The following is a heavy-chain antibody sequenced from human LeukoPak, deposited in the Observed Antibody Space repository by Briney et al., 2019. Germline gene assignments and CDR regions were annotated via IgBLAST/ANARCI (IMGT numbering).Heavy chain of an antibody. CDR2: INPNSGGT. CDR1: GYTFTSNY. D-gene: IGHD2-2*01. V-gene: IGHV1-2*02. Sequence: ASVKVSCKAFGYTFTSNYMHWVRQAPGQGLEWMGWINPNSGGTNYAQKFQGRVTMTRDTSISTAYMELSRQRADDTAVYYCARDQGLQLPYYWGQGTLVTASS. J-gene: IGHJ4*02. CDR3: ARDQGLQLPYY.